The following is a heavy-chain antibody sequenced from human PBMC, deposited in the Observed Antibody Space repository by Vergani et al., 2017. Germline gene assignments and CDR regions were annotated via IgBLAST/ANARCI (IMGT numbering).Heavy chain of an antibody. Sequence: QVQLVESGGGVVQPGRSLRLSCAASGFTLSSYGMHWVRQAPGKGVEWVAVIWYDGSNKYYADSVKGRFTISRDNSKNTLYLQMNSLRAEDTAVYYCAREGGDARSFDYWGQGTLVTVSS. CDR1: GFTLSSYG. D-gene: IGHD2-21*01. CDR3: AREGGDARSFDY. V-gene: IGHV3-33*01. J-gene: IGHJ4*02. CDR2: IWYDGSNK.